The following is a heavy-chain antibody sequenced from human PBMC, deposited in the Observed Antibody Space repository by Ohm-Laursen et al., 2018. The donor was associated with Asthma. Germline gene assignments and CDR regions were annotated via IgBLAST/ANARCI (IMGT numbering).Heavy chain of an antibody. CDR2: IWYDGSNK. CDR1: GFNFGSYG. CDR3: ARMGYCSSTSCYALDY. V-gene: IGHV3-30*02. D-gene: IGHD2-2*01. J-gene: IGHJ4*02. Sequence: SLRLSCTASGFNFGSYGMHWVRQAPGKGLEWVAIIWYDGSNKYYADSVKGRFTISRDNSKNTLYLQMNSLRAEDTAVYYCARMGYCSSTSCYALDYWGQGTLVTVSS.